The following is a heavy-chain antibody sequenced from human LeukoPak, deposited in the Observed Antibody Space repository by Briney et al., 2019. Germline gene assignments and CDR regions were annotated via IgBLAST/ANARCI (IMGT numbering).Heavy chain of an antibody. CDR3: ARAALLWFGELPSLGY. CDR2: ISSSGSTI. CDR1: GFTFSDYY. D-gene: IGHD3-10*01. V-gene: IGHV3-11*04. Sequence: GSLRLSCAASGFTFSDYYMSWIRQAPGKGLEWVSYISSSGSTIYYADSVKGRFTISRDNAKNSLYLQMNSLRAEDTAVYYCARAALLWFGELPSLGYWGQGTLVTVSS. J-gene: IGHJ4*02.